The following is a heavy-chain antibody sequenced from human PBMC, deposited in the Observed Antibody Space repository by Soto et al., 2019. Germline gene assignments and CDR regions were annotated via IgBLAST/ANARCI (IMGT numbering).Heavy chain of an antibody. Sequence: QVQLVQSGAEVKKPGASVKVSCKASGYTFTSYDINWVRQATGQGLEWMGWMNPNSGNTGYAQKFQGRVTMTRNTSISTAYMELSSLRSEATAVYYCARQGIVVVPAAIRGYYYYMDVWVKGTTVTVSS. J-gene: IGHJ6*03. CDR1: GYTFTSYD. D-gene: IGHD2-2*02. CDR3: ARQGIVVVPAAIRGYYYYMDV. CDR2: MNPNSGNT. V-gene: IGHV1-8*01.